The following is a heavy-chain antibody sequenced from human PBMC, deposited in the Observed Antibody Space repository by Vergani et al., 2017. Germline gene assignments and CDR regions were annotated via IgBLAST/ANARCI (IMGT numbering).Heavy chain of an antibody. CDR1: GFSFNSYW. D-gene: IGHD1-26*01. CDR3: AHSWNFGRRDWFDS. J-gene: IGHJ5*01. CDR2: IKSDGSIT. V-gene: IGHV3-74*03. Sequence: DVHLAESGGGFFQPGGSLRLSCSASGFSFNSYWMHWVRQVPGKGLLWVSRIKSDGSITAYADSVKGRFTISRDNAQNTLYLQMNSLRVEDTGVYYCAHSWNFGRRDWFDSWGPGTLVTVSS.